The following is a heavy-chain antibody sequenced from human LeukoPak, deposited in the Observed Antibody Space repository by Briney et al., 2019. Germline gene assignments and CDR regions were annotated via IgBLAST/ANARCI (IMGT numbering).Heavy chain of an antibody. Sequence: PSETLSITCTDSGGSISSSSYYWGWIRQPPGKGLEWVSASCGSGGCTYYADSVKGRFTISRDNSKNTLYLQMNSLRAEDTAVYYCAREMATIARGAFAFDIWGQGTMVTVPS. CDR2: SCGSGGCT. V-gene: IGHV3-23*01. CDR1: GGSISSSSYY. D-gene: IGHD5-24*01. CDR3: AREMATIARGAFAFDI. J-gene: IGHJ3*02.